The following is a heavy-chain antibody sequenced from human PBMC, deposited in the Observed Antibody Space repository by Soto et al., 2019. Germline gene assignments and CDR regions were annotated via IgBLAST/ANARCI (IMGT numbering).Heavy chain of an antibody. J-gene: IGHJ6*02. Sequence: EVQMVESGGGLVQPGRSLRLSCAASGFSFDDYAMHWVRQAPGKGLEWVSGISWNSGTIGYADSVKGRFTISRDNAKNSLYLQMNSLRAEDTALYYCAKSTGGTANGMGVWGQGTTVTVSS. V-gene: IGHV3-9*01. CDR1: GFSFDDYA. D-gene: IGHD2-8*02. CDR2: ISWNSGTI. CDR3: AKSTGGTANGMGV.